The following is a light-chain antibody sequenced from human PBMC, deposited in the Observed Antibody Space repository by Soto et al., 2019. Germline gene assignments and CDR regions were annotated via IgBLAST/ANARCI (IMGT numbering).Light chain of an antibody. CDR1: QGISSA. Sequence: AIQLTQSPSSLSASAGDRVTITCRASQGISSALAWYQHKSGKPPKSLIYDASSLESGVPSRFSGTGSGTDFTLTISSLQTEGFATYYCQQFNSYPLSFGGGTKVEI. J-gene: IGKJ4*01. CDR3: QQFNSYPLS. CDR2: DAS. V-gene: IGKV1-13*02.